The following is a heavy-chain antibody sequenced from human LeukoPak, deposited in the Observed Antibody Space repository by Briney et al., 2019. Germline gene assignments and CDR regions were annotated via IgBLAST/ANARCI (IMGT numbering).Heavy chain of an antibody. J-gene: IGHJ6*03. CDR2: ISAYNGNT. CDR1: GYTFTGYY. Sequence: ASVKVSCKASGYTFTGYYMHWVRQAPGQGPEWMGWISAYNGNTNYAQKLQGRVTMTTDTSTSTAYMELRSLRSDDTAVYYCARVERRQQQLVYYYYYMDVWGKGTTVTISS. V-gene: IGHV1-18*04. D-gene: IGHD6-13*01. CDR3: ARVERRQQQLVYYYYYMDV.